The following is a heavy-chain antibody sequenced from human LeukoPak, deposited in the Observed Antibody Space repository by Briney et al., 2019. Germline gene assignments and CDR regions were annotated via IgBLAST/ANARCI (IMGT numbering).Heavy chain of an antibody. CDR3: ARDGVDTAMGADVIDAFDI. D-gene: IGHD5-18*01. V-gene: IGHV4-59*01. CDR2: IYYSGST. J-gene: IGHJ3*02. Sequence: NASETLSLTCTVSGGSISSYYWSWIRQPPGKGLEWIGYIYYSGSTNYNPSLKSRVTISVDTSKNQFSLKLSSVTAADTAVYYCARDGVDTAMGADVIDAFDIWGQGTMVTVSS. CDR1: GGSISSYY.